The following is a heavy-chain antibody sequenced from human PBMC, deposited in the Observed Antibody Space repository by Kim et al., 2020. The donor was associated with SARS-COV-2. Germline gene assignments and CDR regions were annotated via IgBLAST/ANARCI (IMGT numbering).Heavy chain of an antibody. V-gene: IGHV3-23*01. CDR3: ATLWAIHDYKYGVDV. CDR2: ISGLSENI. D-gene: IGHD5-12*01. CDR1: GFSFNNYA. J-gene: IGHJ6*02. Sequence: GGSLRLSCAAAGFSFNNYAMNWVRQAPGKGLEWVAAISGLSENIKYADSVKGRCTVSRDNSNNILYLEMRSLRAEDTAIYYCATLWAIHDYKYGVDVWGPGPTVAVSS.